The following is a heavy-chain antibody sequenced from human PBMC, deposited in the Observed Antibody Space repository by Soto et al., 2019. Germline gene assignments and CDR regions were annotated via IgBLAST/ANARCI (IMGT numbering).Heavy chain of an antibody. J-gene: IGHJ6*02. CDR1: GDSVSSYY. V-gene: IGHV4-59*02. Sequence: QVQLQESGPGLVKPSETLSLTCSVSGDSVSSYYWSWIRQPPGKGLEWIGYVYYDGSTNYNPSLETRVTISIDTSMNQVSLKLNSVTAADTAVYHSARGRRSPTVYYGLDVWGQGTTVAVSS. CDR3: ARGRRSPTVYYGLDV. D-gene: IGHD1-26*01. CDR2: VYYDGST.